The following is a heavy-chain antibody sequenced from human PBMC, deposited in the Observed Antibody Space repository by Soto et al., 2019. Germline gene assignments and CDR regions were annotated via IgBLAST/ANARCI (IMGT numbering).Heavy chain of an antibody. CDR1: GFTFSSHW. V-gene: IGHV3-7*03. CDR3: VRNHGFRYYESESYYGTYFDD. Sequence: PGGSLRLSCAASGFTFSSHWMSWVRQAPGKWLEWVANIKEDGSVKYFVDSVKGRITISRDNARNPLSLQMNSLTAEDTAVYYCVRNHGFRYYESESYYGTYFDDWGQGIVVTVSS. D-gene: IGHD3-10*01. J-gene: IGHJ4*02. CDR2: IKEDGSVK.